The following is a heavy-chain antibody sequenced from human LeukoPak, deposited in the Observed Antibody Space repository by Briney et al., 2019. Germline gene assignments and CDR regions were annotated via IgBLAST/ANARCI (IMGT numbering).Heavy chain of an antibody. CDR3: AREASSLTTRHFDY. J-gene: IGHJ4*02. V-gene: IGHV4-4*07. CDR1: VGLICNYY. Sequence: SETLSLTCSVSVGLICNYYWSWIRQPAGKGLEWIGRIYTSGNTNYNPSCKSRVTMSVDTSKSQFSLKLSSVTAADTAVYYVAREASSLTTRHFDYWGQGTLVTVSS. CDR2: IYTSGNT. D-gene: IGHD6-13*01.